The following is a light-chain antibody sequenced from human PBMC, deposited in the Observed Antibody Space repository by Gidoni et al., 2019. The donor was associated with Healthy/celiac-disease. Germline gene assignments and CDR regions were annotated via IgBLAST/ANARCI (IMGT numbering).Light chain of an antibody. CDR1: QSISSY. CDR2: AAS. Sequence: DIQMTQSPSSLSASVGDRVTITGRASQSISSYLNWYQQKPGKAPKLLIYAASSLQSGVPSRFSGSGSGTDFTLTISSLQPEDFATYYCQHSYSTPPWTFGQGTQVEIK. CDR3: QHSYSTPPWT. J-gene: IGKJ1*01. V-gene: IGKV1-39*01.